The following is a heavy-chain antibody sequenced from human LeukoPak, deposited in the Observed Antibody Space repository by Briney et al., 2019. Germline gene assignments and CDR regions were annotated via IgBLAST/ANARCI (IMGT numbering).Heavy chain of an antibody. D-gene: IGHD4-23*01. CDR2: IYSGGST. V-gene: IGHV3-53*01. CDR1: GFSVSSNY. CDR3: ASGLILGGKVVGAFDI. J-gene: IGHJ3*02. Sequence: GGSLRLSCAASGFSVSSNYMSWVRQAPGKGLEWVSVIYSGGSTYYADSVKGRFTISRDNSKNTLYLQMNSLRAEDTAVYYCASGLILGGKVVGAFDIWGQGTMVTVSS.